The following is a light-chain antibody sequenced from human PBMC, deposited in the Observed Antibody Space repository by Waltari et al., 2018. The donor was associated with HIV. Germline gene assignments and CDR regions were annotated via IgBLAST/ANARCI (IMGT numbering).Light chain of an antibody. CDR2: KDS. J-gene: IGLJ2*01. V-gene: IGLV3-25*03. CDR1: ALPKQY. CDR3: QSADSSGSPYVV. Sequence: SYELTQPTSVSVSPGQTARITCSGDALPKQYTYGYQQKPGQAHVLVIYKDSERPSGIPERFSGSNSGTTVTLTISGVQAEDGADYYCQSADSSGSPYVVFGGGTKLTVL.